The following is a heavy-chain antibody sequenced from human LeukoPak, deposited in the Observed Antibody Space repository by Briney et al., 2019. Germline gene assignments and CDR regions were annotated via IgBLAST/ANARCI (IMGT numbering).Heavy chain of an antibody. CDR2: IWYDGSNK. CDR3: ARGKGSSWNFDY. J-gene: IGHJ4*02. CDR1: GFTFGSYG. Sequence: PGGSLRLSCAASGFTFGSYGMHWVRQAPGKGLEWVAVIWYDGSNKYYADSVKGRFTISRDNSKNTLYLQMNSLRAEDTAVYYCARGKGSSWNFDYWGQGTLVTVSS. D-gene: IGHD6-13*01. V-gene: IGHV3-33*01.